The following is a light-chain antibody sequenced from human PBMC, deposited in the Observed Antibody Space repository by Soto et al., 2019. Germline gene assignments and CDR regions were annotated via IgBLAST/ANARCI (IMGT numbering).Light chain of an antibody. Sequence: EIVLTQSPGTLSLSPGERATLPCRASQSVSSSYLAWYQQKPGQAPGLLIYGASSRATGIPDRFSGSGSGTDFTLTISRLEPEDFAVYYCQQYQSLTFGGGTKVDIK. V-gene: IGKV3-20*01. CDR2: GAS. CDR1: QSVSSSY. J-gene: IGKJ4*01. CDR3: QQYQSLT.